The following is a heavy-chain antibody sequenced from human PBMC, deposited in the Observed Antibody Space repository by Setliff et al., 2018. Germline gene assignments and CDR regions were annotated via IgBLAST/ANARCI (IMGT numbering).Heavy chain of an antibody. D-gene: IGHD2-2*01. Sequence: SETLSLTRAVSGVSVNSLTWWSWVRQSPGKGLEWIGHIYHDGNTESYPSVHFNQSLKSRVTMSVDKSKNHFSLELTSVTAADTAVYYCARGGGGYHAASWGQGILVTVSS. V-gene: IGHV4-4*02. CDR3: ARGGGGYHAAS. CDR2: IYHDGNTESYPSV. CDR1: GVSVNSLTW. J-gene: IGHJ5*02.